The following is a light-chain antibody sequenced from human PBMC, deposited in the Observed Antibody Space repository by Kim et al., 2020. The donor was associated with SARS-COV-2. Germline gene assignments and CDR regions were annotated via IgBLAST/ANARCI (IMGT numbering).Light chain of an antibody. CDR1: QSISTY. CDR2: AAY. V-gene: IGKV1-39*01. Sequence: DIQMTQSPPSLSASVGDRVTITCRASQSISTYLNWYQQKPGKAPKLLIYAAYNLKSGVPSRFSGSGSGTDFTVNISSLQPEDIATYYCQQSYTTPLTFGGGTKVDIK. J-gene: IGKJ4*01. CDR3: QQSYTTPLT.